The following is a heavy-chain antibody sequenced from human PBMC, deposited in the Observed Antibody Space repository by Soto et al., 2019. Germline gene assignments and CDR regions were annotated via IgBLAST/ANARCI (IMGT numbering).Heavy chain of an antibody. Sequence: ASVKVSCKASGFTFSRSAVHWVRQAREQRLEWIGWIVVGSGNTDYEQKFLERVTITRDMSTRTAYMELSSLRSEDKAVYYCAARTGSDYYNMDVWGQGTTVTVSS. CDR3: AARTGSDYYNMDV. V-gene: IGHV1-58*01. J-gene: IGHJ6*02. D-gene: IGHD1-1*01. CDR1: GFTFSRSA. CDR2: IVVGSGNT.